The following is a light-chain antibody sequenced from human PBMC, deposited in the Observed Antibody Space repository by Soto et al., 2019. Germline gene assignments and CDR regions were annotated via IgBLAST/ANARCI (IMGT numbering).Light chain of an antibody. J-gene: IGKJ4*01. CDR3: QQRSNWPRALT. CDR1: QSVSSSY. Sequence: EIVLTQSPGTLSLSPGERATLSCRASQSVSSSYLAWYQQKPGQAPRLLIYGASSRATGIQDRFSGSGSGTDFTLTISRREPEDFAVYYCQQRSNWPRALTFGGGTKVEIK. V-gene: IGKV3D-20*02. CDR2: GAS.